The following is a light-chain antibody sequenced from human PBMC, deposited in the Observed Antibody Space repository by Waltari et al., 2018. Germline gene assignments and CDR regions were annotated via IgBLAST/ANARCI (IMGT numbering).Light chain of an antibody. CDR3: NSRDSSGNHHVV. CDR1: SLRSYY. V-gene: IGLV3-19*01. CDR2: GKN. J-gene: IGLJ2*01. Sequence: SSAPTQDPAVSVALGPTVRITCQRDSLRSYYPSRYQQKPGQAPVLGIHGKNNRPSGIPDRFSGSSSGNTASLTITGAQAEDEADYYCNSRDSSGNHHVVFGGGTKLTVL.